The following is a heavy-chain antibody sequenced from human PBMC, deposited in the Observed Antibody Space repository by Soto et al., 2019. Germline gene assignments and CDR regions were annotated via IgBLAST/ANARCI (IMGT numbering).Heavy chain of an antibody. D-gene: IGHD1-20*01. CDR3: ARDSRITGTTGLDY. Sequence: SDTLSLTCTVSGGSISSYYWSWIRQPPGKGLEWIGYIYYSGSTNCNPSLKSRVTISVDTSKNQFSLKLSSVTAADTAVYYCARDSRITGTTGLDYWGQGTLVTVSS. V-gene: IGHV4-59*01. J-gene: IGHJ4*02. CDR2: IYYSGST. CDR1: GGSISSYY.